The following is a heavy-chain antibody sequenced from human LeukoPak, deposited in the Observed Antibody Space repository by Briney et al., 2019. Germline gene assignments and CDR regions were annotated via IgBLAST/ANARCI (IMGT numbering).Heavy chain of an antibody. CDR1: GAPISSNNW. V-gene: IGHV4-4*02. CDR3: ARTSNYWSPYFDY. Sequence: SETLSLTCAVSGAPISSNNWWWSWVRQPPGKGLEWIGEIYHSGSTNYNPSLKSRVTMSVDKSKNQFSLKLSSVTAADTAVYYCARTSNYWSPYFDYWGQGALVTVSS. CDR2: IYHSGST. D-gene: IGHD1-1*01. J-gene: IGHJ4*02.